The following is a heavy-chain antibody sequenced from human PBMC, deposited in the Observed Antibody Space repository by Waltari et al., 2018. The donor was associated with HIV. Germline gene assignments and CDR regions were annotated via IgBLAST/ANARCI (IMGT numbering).Heavy chain of an antibody. D-gene: IGHD1-26*01. Sequence: QLQLQESGPGLVKPSETLSLTCTVSGGSVSSSSYFWAWIRQPPGKGLEWIGRIYYTGRAYYNASLKSRVTISVDTSKNQFSLKVTSVTAADTAVYYCARHALRVGAAYWNFDLWGRGTLVTVSS. CDR2: IYYTGRA. V-gene: IGHV4-39*01. CDR1: GGSVSSSSYF. J-gene: IGHJ2*01. CDR3: ARHALRVGAAYWNFDL.